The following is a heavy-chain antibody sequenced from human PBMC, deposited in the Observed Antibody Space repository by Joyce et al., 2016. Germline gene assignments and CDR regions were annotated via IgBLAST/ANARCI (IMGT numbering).Heavy chain of an antibody. CDR3: ARVRSGGENWWSFDL. CDR2: INPNGGSA. D-gene: IGHD3-10*01. J-gene: IGHJ2*01. CDR1: GYTFTNYT. Sequence: QVQLVQSGAEVKKPGASVRVSCKASGYTFTNYTVHWVRQAPGHGLELMGIINPNGGSASCAQKFQGRVTMTRDTSTSTVYMELSSLRYEDTALYYCARVRSGGENWWSFDLWGRGTLVIVSS. V-gene: IGHV1-46*01.